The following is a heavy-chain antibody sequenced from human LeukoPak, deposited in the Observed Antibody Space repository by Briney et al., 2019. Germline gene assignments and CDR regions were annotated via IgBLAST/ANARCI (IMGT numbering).Heavy chain of an antibody. D-gene: IGHD2-8*01. Sequence: PSETLSLTCTVSGCTIGSYYWTWIRQAPGKGLEWIGYIYAGGKTRSSPSLESRVSISVDTSKSQFSLKLASVTAADTAAYYCARGVPGFWLSFDLWGQGALVSVSS. J-gene: IGHJ4*02. V-gene: IGHV4-4*09. CDR2: IYAGGKT. CDR3: ARGVPGFWLSFDL. CDR1: GCTIGSYY.